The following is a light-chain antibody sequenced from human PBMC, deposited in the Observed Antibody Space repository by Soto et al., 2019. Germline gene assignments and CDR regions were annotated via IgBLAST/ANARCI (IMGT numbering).Light chain of an antibody. V-gene: IGLV1-40*01. J-gene: IGLJ1*01. Sequence: QSVLTQPPSVSGAPGQRVTISCTGSISNIGAGYDVHWYKQLPGTAPKLLIYVNTNRPSGLPDRFSGAKSGTSASLAITGLHAEDEADYYCQSYDSSLSGCYVFGNGTKLTAL. CDR2: VNT. CDR1: ISNIGAGYD. CDR3: QSYDSSLSGCYV.